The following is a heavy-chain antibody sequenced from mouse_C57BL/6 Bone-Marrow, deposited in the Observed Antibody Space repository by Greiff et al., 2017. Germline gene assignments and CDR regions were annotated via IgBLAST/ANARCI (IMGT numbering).Heavy chain of an antibody. CDR3: ARNRYYGSRPYYYAMDY. Sequence: VKLQESGPGLVQPSQSLSITCTVSGFSLTSYGVHWVRQSPGKGLEWLGVIWSGGSTDYNAAFISRLSISKDNSKSQVFFKMNSLQADDTAIYYCARNRYYGSRPYYYAMDYWGQGTSVTVSS. CDR1: GFSLTSYG. CDR2: IWSGGST. V-gene: IGHV2-2*01. D-gene: IGHD1-1*01. J-gene: IGHJ4*01.